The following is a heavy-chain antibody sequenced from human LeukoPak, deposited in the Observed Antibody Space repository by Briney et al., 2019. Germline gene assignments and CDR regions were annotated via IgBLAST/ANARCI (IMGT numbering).Heavy chain of an antibody. V-gene: IGHV3-11*01. CDR2: ISSSGSTI. J-gene: IGHJ4*02. CDR1: GFTFSDYY. Sequence: PGGFLRLSCAASGFTFSDYYMSWIRQAPGEGLEWVSYISSSGSTIYYADSVKGRFTISRDNAKNSLYLQMNSLRAEDTAVYYCARDMGTYSSGWYPNIDYWGQGTLVTVSS. D-gene: IGHD6-19*01. CDR3: ARDMGTYSSGWYPNIDY.